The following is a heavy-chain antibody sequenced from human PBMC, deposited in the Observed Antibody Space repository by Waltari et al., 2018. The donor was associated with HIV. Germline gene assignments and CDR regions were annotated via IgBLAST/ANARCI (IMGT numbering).Heavy chain of an antibody. Sequence: EVQLVESGGGLVQPGRSLRLSCAASGFTFDDYAMHWVRQAPGKGLEWVSGISWNSGSIGYADSVKGRFTISRDNAKNSLYLQMNSLRAEDTALYYCAKQVWRAAAAPGSFDIWGQGTMVTVSS. V-gene: IGHV3-9*01. D-gene: IGHD6-13*01. CDR3: AKQVWRAAAAPGSFDI. CDR1: GFTFDDYA. J-gene: IGHJ3*02. CDR2: ISWNSGSI.